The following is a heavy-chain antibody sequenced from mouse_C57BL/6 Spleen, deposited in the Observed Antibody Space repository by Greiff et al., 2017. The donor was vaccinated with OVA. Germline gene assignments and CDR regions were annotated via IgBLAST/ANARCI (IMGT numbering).Heavy chain of an antibody. V-gene: IGHV1-69*01. CDR2: IDPSDSYT. J-gene: IGHJ3*01. Sequence: QVQLQQPGAELVMPGASVKLSCKASGYTFTSYWMHWVKQRPGQGLEWIGYIDPSDSYTNYNQKFKGKFTLTVDKSTSTAYMQLSSLTSEDSAVYYSARSDYYGSSYAWFAYWGQGTLVTVSA. CDR1: GYTFTSYW. D-gene: IGHD1-1*01. CDR3: ARSDYYGSSYAWFAY.